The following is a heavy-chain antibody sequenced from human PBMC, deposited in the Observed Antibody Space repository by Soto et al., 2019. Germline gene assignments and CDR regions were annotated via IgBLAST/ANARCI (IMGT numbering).Heavy chain of an antibody. D-gene: IGHD3-9*01. CDR3: ARESHDILTGPPWVWYFDL. CDR1: GGSFSGYY. J-gene: IGHJ2*01. V-gene: IGHV4-34*01. CDR2: INDRGSI. Sequence: QVQLQQWGAGPLRPLETLSLTCGVSGGSFSGYYSAWIRQSPGKGLEWIGEINDRGSINYNPSLKSRVSISVDTSKNHYSLNLRSVTAADTAVYSCARESHDILTGPPWVWYFDLWGRGTLVTVSS.